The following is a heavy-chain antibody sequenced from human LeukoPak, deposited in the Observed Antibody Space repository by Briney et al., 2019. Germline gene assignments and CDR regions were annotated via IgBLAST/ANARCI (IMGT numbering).Heavy chain of an antibody. CDR1: GVSISGNY. CDR2: FHMSGST. D-gene: IGHD7-27*01. CDR3: VRANGAFDF. V-gene: IGHV4-4*07. Sequence: SATLSLTCNVSGVSISGNYWTWIRQPAGKGLEWIGRFHMSGSTNYNPSLKNRVTMSVDTSKNQFSLNLYFVTAADTAVYYCVRANGAFDFWGQGTRVTVSS. J-gene: IGHJ3*01.